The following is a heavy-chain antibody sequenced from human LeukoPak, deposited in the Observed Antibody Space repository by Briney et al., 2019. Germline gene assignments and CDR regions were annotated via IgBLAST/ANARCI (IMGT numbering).Heavy chain of an antibody. CDR1: GFTFSSYW. D-gene: IGHD2-8*02. Sequence: GGSLRLSCAASGFTFSSYWMHWVRQAPGKGLVWVSSIFPSGGEIHYADSVRGRFTISRDNSKSTLSLQMNSLRAEDTAIYYCATYRQVLLPLESWGQGTLVTVSS. CDR2: IFPSGGEI. J-gene: IGHJ4*02. CDR3: ATYRQVLLPLES. V-gene: IGHV3-23*01.